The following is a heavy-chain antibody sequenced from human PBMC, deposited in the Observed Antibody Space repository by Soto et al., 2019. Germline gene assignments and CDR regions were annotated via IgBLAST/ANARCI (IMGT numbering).Heavy chain of an antibody. D-gene: IGHD6-19*01. V-gene: IGHV3-9*01. Sequence: EVQLVESGGGLVQPGRSLRLSCAASGFTFDDYAMHWVRQAPGKGLEWVSGISWNSGSIGYADSVKGRFTISRDNAKNSLYLQMNSLRAEDTALYYCAKGVPDSSGWYEYYYYGMDVWGQGTTVTVSS. CDR3: AKGVPDSSGWYEYYYYGMDV. J-gene: IGHJ6*02. CDR1: GFTFDDYA. CDR2: ISWNSGSI.